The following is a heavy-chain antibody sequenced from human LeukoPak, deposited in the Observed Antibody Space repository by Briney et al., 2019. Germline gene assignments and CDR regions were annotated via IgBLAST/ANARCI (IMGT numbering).Heavy chain of an antibody. J-gene: IGHJ4*02. CDR1: GGSISSYY. CDR2: IYYSGST. V-gene: IGHV4-59*08. CDR3: ARQGSAGGYCSSTSCYHFDY. D-gene: IGHD2-2*01. Sequence: PSETLSLTCTVSGGSISSYYWSWIRQPPGKGLEWIGYIYYSGSTNYNPSLKSRVTISVDTSKNQFSLRLSSVTAADTAVYYCARQGSAGGYCSSTSCYHFDYWGQGTLVTVSS.